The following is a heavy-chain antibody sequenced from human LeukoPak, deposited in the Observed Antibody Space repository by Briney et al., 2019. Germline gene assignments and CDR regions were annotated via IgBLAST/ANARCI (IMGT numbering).Heavy chain of an antibody. V-gene: IGHV3-48*03. CDR2: ITGSGDTT. Sequence: GGSLRLSCAASGFTFSSSEMNWVRQAPGKGLEWVSYITGSGDTTYYADSVKGRFTISRDNSKDTLSLQMNSLRAEDTAVYYCAKISWDGRGTFDWGQGTLVTVSS. CDR3: AKISWDGRGTFD. J-gene: IGHJ4*02. D-gene: IGHD1-1*01. CDR1: GFTFSSSE.